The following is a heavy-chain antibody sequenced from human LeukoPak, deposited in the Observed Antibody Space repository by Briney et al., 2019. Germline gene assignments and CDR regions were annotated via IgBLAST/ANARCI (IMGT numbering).Heavy chain of an antibody. D-gene: IGHD6-19*01. CDR3: ATYQIGWLGVFDY. J-gene: IGHJ4*02. CDR1: GFTFSSYA. CDR2: ISGSGGST. Sequence: PGGPLRLSCAASGFTFSSYAMSWVRQAPGKGLEWVSAISGSGGSTYYADSVKGRFTISRDNSKNTLYLQMNSLRAEDTAVYYCATYQIGWLGVFDYWGQGALVTVSS. V-gene: IGHV3-23*01.